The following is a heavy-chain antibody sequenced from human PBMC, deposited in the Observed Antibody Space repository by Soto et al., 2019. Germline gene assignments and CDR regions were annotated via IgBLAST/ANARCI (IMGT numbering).Heavy chain of an antibody. CDR2: IKQDGSEK. CDR1: GFTFSTYW. Sequence: EVQLVESGGGLVQPGGSLRLSCAASGFTFSTYWMSWVRQAPGKGLEWVANIKQDGSEKYYVDSLKGRFIISRDNAKNSLYLQMNSLRAEDTAVYYCTRTLVASPGTDWGQGTLVTVSS. CDR3: TRTLVASPGTD. J-gene: IGHJ4*02. D-gene: IGHD5-12*01. V-gene: IGHV3-7*01.